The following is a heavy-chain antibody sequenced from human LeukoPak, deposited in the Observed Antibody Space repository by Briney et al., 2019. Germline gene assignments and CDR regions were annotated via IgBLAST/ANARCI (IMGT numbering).Heavy chain of an antibody. CDR3: ARGAVSGTYRYLY. V-gene: IGHV1-2*02. Sequence: ASVTVSCKASGYTFSGYQIHWVRQAPGQGLEWMGWINPNSGDTNYAQKFQGRVTMTSDTSISTAYMELSRLSSEDTAVYSCARGAVSGTYRYLYWGQGTLVTVSS. CDR2: INPNSGDT. CDR1: GYTFSGYQ. D-gene: IGHD3-16*02. J-gene: IGHJ4*02.